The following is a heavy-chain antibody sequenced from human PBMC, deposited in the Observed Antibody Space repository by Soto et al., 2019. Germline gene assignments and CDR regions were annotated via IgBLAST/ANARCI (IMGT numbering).Heavy chain of an antibody. CDR2: ISYDGSNK. CDR1: GFTFSSYG. D-gene: IGHD3-3*01. Sequence: LRLSCAASGFTFSSYGMHWVRQAPGKGLEWVAVISYDGSNKYYADSVKGRFTISRDNSKNTLYLQMNSLRAEDTAVYYCAKSITIFGVVIAYYYYGMDVWGQGTTVTVS. CDR3: AKSITIFGVVIAYYYYGMDV. J-gene: IGHJ6*02. V-gene: IGHV3-30*18.